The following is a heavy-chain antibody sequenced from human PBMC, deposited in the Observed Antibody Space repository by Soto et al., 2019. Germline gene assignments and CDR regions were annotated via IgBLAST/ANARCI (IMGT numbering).Heavy chain of an antibody. CDR2: ISSSSSYI. D-gene: IGHD2-15*01. J-gene: IGHJ4*02. CDR1: GFTFSSYS. Sequence: GGSLRLSCAASGFTFSSYSMNWVRQAPGKGLEWVSSISSSSSYIYYADSVKGRFTISRDNAKNSLYLQMNSLRAEDTAVYYCARARDRYCSGGSCYVLKPFDYWAREPWSPSPQ. V-gene: IGHV3-21*01. CDR3: ARARDRYCSGGSCYVLKPFDY.